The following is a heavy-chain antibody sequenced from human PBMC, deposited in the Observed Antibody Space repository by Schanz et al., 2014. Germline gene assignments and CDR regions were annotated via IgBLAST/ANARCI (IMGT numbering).Heavy chain of an antibody. Sequence: QVQLQQWGAGLLKPSETLSLTCAVSGGSFSGYYWSWIRQPPDTGLEWIGEINQSGDTNYNPSLKSRVTISFDTPNNQFALKLGSGTAADTAVYYCARLYCSTPGCYVSPNGFAKDYWGQGTLVTVSS. CDR2: INQSGDT. CDR3: ARLYCSTPGCYVSPNGFAKDY. J-gene: IGHJ4*02. D-gene: IGHD2-2*01. V-gene: IGHV4-34*01. CDR1: GGSFSGYY.